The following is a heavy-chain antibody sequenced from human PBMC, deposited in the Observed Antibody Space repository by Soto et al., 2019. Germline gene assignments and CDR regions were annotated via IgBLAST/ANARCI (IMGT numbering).Heavy chain of an antibody. D-gene: IGHD5-12*01. V-gene: IGHV3-33*01. Sequence: QVQLVESGGGVVQPGRSLRLSCAASGFTFSSYGMHWVRQAPGKGLEWVAVIWYDGSNKYYADSVKGRFTISRDNYKNTLYLQMNSLRAEDTAVYYCAREPRLVATNYYYYGMDVWGQGTTVTVSS. J-gene: IGHJ6*02. CDR3: AREPRLVATNYYYYGMDV. CDR1: GFTFSSYG. CDR2: IWYDGSNK.